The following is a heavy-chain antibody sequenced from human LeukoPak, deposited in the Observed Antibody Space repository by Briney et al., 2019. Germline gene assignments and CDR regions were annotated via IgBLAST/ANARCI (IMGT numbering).Heavy chain of an antibody. CDR1: GGSISSSSYY. V-gene: IGHV4-39*07. CDR3: ARGGSSWYGWFDP. D-gene: IGHD6-13*01. Sequence: PSETLSLTCTVSGGSISSSSYYWGWIRQPPGKGLEWIGSIYYSGSTYYNPSLKSRVTISVDTSKNQFSLKLSSVTAADTAVYYCARGGSSWYGWFDPWGQGTLVTVSS. J-gene: IGHJ5*02. CDR2: IYYSGST.